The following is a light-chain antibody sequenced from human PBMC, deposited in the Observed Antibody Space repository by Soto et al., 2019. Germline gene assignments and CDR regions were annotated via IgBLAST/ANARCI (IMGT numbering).Light chain of an antibody. V-gene: IGLV3-21*02. CDR2: NDI. CDR1: NIGTKS. CDR3: QVWDSSSEWV. Sequence: SYELSQPPSVSVPPGQTARITCGGNNIGTKSVHWYQQKPGQAPVLVVFNDIDRPSGIPERFSGSNSGDTATTATLTISRVEAGDEADYYCQVWDSSSEWVFGGGTQLTIL. J-gene: IGLJ3*02.